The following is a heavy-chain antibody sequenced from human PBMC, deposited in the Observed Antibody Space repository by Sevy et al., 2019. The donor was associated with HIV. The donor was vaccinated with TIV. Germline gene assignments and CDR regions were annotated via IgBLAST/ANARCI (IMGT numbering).Heavy chain of an antibody. V-gene: IGHV3-7*03. D-gene: IGHD3-3*02. CDR3: ARDCSMTECLWGLDV. CDR2: IKRDGSEK. CDR1: GFTFSNYW. J-gene: IGHJ6*02. Sequence: GGSLRLSCAASGFTFSNYWMSWVRQAPGKGLEWVANIKRDGSEKYYVASVKGRFTISRDNAKNSLHLQMNSLRAEDTAVYYCARDCSMTECLWGLDVWGQRTTVTVSS.